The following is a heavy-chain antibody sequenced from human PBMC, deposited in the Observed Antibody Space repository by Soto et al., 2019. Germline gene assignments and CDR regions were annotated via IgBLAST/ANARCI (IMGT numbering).Heavy chain of an antibody. J-gene: IGHJ4*02. D-gene: IGHD2-2*01. CDR3: ARSHETPAYSDY. CDR1: GFTFSSYI. V-gene: IGHV3-21*01. Sequence: PGGSLRLSCAASGFTFSSYIMNWVRQAPGKGLEWVSSISSSSSYIYYADSVKGRFTISRDNAKNSLYLQMNSLRAEDTAVYYCARSHETPAYSDYWGQGTLVTVSS. CDR2: ISSSSSYI.